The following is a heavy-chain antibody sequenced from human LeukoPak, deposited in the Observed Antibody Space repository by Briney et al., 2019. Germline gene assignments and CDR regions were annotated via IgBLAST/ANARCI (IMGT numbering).Heavy chain of an antibody. Sequence: SETLSLTCTLSGDPMSGYCWNWLRQSAGKGPQWIGYICNGGDTNNNPPLNSRVSISLDRSRKEFFLNLNSMTAADTAVYYCAAWDESLRAFAVWGQGARVTVSS. CDR3: AAWDESLRAFAV. D-gene: IGHD1-26*01. CDR1: GDPMSGYC. J-gene: IGHJ3*01. V-gene: IGHV4-59*03. CDR2: ICNGGDT.